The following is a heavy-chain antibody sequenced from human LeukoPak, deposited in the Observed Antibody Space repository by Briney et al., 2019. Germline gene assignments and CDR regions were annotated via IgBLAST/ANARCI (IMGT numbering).Heavy chain of an antibody. D-gene: IGHD5-24*01. CDR2: IHRGGNT. CDR3: ARDPRDGYNDYYHYGMDV. Sequence: GGSLRLSCAASGVNVSINYMSWVRQAPGKGLEWVSVIHRGGNTYYADSVKGRFTISRDISKNTLYLQMNSLRPEDTAMYFCARDPRDGYNDYYHYGMDVWGQGTTVTVSS. V-gene: IGHV3-53*01. CDR1: GVNVSINY. J-gene: IGHJ6*02.